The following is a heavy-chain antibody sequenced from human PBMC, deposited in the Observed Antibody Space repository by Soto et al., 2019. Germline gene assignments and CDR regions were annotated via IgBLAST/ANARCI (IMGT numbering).Heavy chain of an antibody. CDR1: GGSISSYY. CDR2: IYTSGST. J-gene: IGHJ1*01. CDR3: ARSLPYAAEYFQH. Sequence: PAETLSLTCTVSGGSISSYYWSWIRQPAGKGLEWIGRIYTSGSTNYNPSLKSRVTMSVDTSKNQFSLKLSSVTAADTAVYYCARSLPYAAEYFQHWGQGTLVTVSS. V-gene: IGHV4-4*07. D-gene: IGHD3-16*01.